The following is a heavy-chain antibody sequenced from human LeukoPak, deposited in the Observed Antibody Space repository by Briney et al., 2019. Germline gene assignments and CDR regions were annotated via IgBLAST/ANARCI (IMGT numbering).Heavy chain of an antibody. CDR1: GYTFTGYY. D-gene: IGHD6-19*01. J-gene: IGHJ4*02. CDR2: INPNSGGT. Sequence: ASVKVSCKASGYTFTGYYMHWVRQAPGQGLEWMGWINPNSGGTNYAQEFQGRVTMTRDTSISTAYMELSRLRSDDTAVYYCARSLGAVAGTPGYWGQGTLVTVSS. V-gene: IGHV1-2*02. CDR3: ARSLGAVAGTPGY.